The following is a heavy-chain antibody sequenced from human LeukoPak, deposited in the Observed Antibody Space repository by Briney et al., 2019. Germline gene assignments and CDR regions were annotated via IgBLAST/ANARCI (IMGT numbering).Heavy chain of an antibody. Sequence: PGGSLRLSCAASGFTFSSYGMHWVRQAPGKGLEWVAVISYDGSNKYYADSVKGRFTISRDNSKNTLYLQMNSLRAEDTAVYYCAKGPPRLGWYSSNYFDYWGQGTLVTVSS. CDR3: AKGPPRLGWYSSNYFDY. V-gene: IGHV3-30*18. CDR1: GFTFSSYG. J-gene: IGHJ4*02. CDR2: ISYDGSNK. D-gene: IGHD6-19*01.